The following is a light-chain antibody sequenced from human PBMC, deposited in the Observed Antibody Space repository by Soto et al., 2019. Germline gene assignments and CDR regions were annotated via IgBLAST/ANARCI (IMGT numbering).Light chain of an antibody. J-gene: IGKJ1*01. V-gene: IGKV3-20*01. CDR3: QQYRTSAQT. CDR2: GAS. Sequence: PGESATLSCRASQTVGSDYLAWYQQRPGQAPRLLIYGASSRATGIPDRFSGSGSGTVFTLTISRLEPEDFAMYFCQQYRTSAQTFGQGTKVEIK. CDR1: QTVGSDY.